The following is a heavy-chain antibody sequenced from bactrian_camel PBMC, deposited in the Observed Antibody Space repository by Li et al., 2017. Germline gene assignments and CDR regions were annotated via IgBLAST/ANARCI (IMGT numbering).Heavy chain of an antibody. CDR1: GLPFDDPN. CDR2: ISSDRSL. J-gene: IGHJ4*01. Sequence: HVQLVESGGGSVLPGGSLRLSCTASGLPFDDPNMGWYRQGPGDECELVSSISSDRSLYYADSVMGRFTISQDNAKNTVYLQMNMLKPEDTGVYVCAVMVGALPFGPMCRRWLGHWGQGTQVTV. V-gene: IGHV3S61*01. CDR3: AVMVGALPFGPMCRRWLGH. D-gene: IGHD5*01.